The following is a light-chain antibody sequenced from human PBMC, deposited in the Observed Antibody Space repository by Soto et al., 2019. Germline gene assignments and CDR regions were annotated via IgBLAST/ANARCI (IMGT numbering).Light chain of an antibody. V-gene: IGKV3-20*01. J-gene: IGKJ2*01. CDR2: GAS. CDR1: QSVSSSY. Sequence: EIVLTQSPGTLSLSPGERATLSCRASQSVSSSYLAWYQQKPGQAPRLLIDGASSRATGIPDRFSGSVSGTDFSLTISRLEPEHFAVYYCQQYGSSPYTFGQGTKLEIK. CDR3: QQYGSSPYT.